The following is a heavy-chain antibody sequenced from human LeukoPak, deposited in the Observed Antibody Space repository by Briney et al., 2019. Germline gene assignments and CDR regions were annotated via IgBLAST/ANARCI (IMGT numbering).Heavy chain of an antibody. D-gene: IGHD2-15*01. CDR2: IRSKANSYAT. V-gene: IGHV3-73*01. CDR3: ARALGRGIVVVGYFDY. CDR1: GFTFSGAG. J-gene: IGHJ4*02. Sequence: GGSLRLSCAASGFTFSGAGIHWVRQASGKGLEWVGHIRSKANSYATTYAASVRGRFTISRDDSKNTAYLQMNSLRAEDTAVYYCARALGRGIVVVGYFDYWGQGTLVTVSS.